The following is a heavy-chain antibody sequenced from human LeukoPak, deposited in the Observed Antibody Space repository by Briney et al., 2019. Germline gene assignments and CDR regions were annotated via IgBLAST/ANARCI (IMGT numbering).Heavy chain of an antibody. J-gene: IGHJ4*02. Sequence: GASVKVSCKASGYTFTGYYMHWVRQAPGQGLEWMGWINPNSGGTNYAQKFQGRVTMTRDTSISTAYMELSRLRSDDTAVYYCARIYYDILTGYYGLAYFDYWGQGTLVTVSS. CDR2: INPNSGGT. CDR3: ARIYYDILTGYYGLAYFDY. V-gene: IGHV1-2*02. CDR1: GYTFTGYY. D-gene: IGHD3-9*01.